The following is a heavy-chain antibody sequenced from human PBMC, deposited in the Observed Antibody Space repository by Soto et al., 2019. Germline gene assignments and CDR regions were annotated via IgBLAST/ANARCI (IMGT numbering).Heavy chain of an antibody. D-gene: IGHD6-13*01. CDR3: ARAAGALGYYYYYYMDV. Sequence: GGPLRLSCAASGFTFSDYYMSLIRQAPGKGLEWVSYIRRSGSAIYYADSVKGRFTISRDNAKNSLYLQMNSLRAEDTAVYYCARAAGALGYYYYYYMDVWGKGTTVTVSS. CDR2: IRRSGSAI. J-gene: IGHJ6*03. CDR1: GFTFSDYY. V-gene: IGHV3-11*04.